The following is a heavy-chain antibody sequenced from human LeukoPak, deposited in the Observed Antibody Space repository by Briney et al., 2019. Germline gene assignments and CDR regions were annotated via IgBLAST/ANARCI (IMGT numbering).Heavy chain of an antibody. V-gene: IGHV3-11*05. CDR2: ISTTGSYT. J-gene: IGHJ6*02. Sequence: PGGSLRLSCAASGFTFSDYYMSWIRQAPGKGLEWVSFISTTGSYTYLADSVKGRFTVSRDNAKSSLYLQMNSLRAEDTAVYYCARGHYGLDVWGQGSTVTVSS. CDR3: ARGHYGLDV. CDR1: GFTFSDYY.